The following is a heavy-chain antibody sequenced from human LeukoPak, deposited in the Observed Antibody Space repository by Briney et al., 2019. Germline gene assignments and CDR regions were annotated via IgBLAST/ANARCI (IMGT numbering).Heavy chain of an antibody. CDR2: IKQDGSES. CDR3: AREGGVSVADF. CDR1: GFTLSSNY. J-gene: IGHJ4*02. V-gene: IGHV3-7*01. Sequence: PGGSLRLSCAASGFTLSSNYMSWVRQAPGKGLEWVANIKQDGSESYYADSVKGRFTISRDNAKNSLFLQMSSLKAEDTAVYYCAREGGVSVADFWGQGTLVTVSS. D-gene: IGHD3-10*01.